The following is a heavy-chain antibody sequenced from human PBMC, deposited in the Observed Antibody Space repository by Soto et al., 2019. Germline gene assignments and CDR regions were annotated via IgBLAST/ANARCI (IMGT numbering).Heavy chain of an antibody. CDR2: IYPGDPDI. J-gene: IGHJ5*02. CDR3: ARVLMVNFGDHWFDP. V-gene: IGHV5-51*01. CDR1: GYRVTSDW. D-gene: IGHD2-8*01. Sequence: ESLKISCKGSGYRVTSDWIGWVRQMPGKGLEWMGIIYPGDPDIRYSPSFQGQVTISADKSISTAYLQWSSLKASDTAMYYCARVLMVNFGDHWFDPWGQGPLVTVSS.